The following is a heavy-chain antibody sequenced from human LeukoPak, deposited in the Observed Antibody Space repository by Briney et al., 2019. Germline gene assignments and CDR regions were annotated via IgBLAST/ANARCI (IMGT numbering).Heavy chain of an antibody. D-gene: IGHD2-2*01. J-gene: IGHJ5*02. CDR2: ISAYNGNT. V-gene: IGHV1-18*01. CDR1: GYTFTSYG. Sequence: ASVTVSCTASGYTFTSYGISWVRQAPGQGLEWMGWISAYNGNTNCAQKLQGRGTMTTDTSASTAYMELRSLRSDDTAVYYCARWGRYCSSTSCQFSGFDPWGQGTLVTVSS. CDR3: ARWGRYCSSTSCQFSGFDP.